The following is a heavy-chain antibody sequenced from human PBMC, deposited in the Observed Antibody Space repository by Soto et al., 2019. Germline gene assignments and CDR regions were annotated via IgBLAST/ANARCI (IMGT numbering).Heavy chain of an antibody. Sequence: ASGKVSCKASGYTFTSYVMLWVRQAPGQRLEWMGWINAGNGNTKYSQKFQGRVTITRDTSASTAYMELSSLRSEDTAVYYCARSIVVVTALDYWGQGTLVTVSS. J-gene: IGHJ4*02. CDR2: INAGNGNT. CDR3: ARSIVVVTALDY. CDR1: GYTFTSYV. D-gene: IGHD2-21*02. V-gene: IGHV1-3*01.